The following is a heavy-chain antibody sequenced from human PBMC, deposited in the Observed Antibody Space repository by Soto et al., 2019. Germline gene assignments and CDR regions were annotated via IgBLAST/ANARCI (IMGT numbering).Heavy chain of an antibody. V-gene: IGHV3-48*03. Sequence: EVQLVESGGGLVQPGGSLRPSCVASGFTFSSSELYWVRQAPGKGLEWVSYIHPAGQPIFFADSVKGRFTISRDNAKKSVYLQMNSLRAEDTAVYYCARRGSTWGQGTMVTVSS. CDR3: ARRGST. CDR2: IHPAGQPI. J-gene: IGHJ3*01. CDR1: GFTFSSSE. D-gene: IGHD2-2*01.